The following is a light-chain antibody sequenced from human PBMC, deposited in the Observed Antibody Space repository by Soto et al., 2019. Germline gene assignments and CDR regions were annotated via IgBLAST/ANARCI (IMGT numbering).Light chain of an antibody. Sequence: QSVLTQPPSVSGAPGQRVTISCTGSSSNIGAGYDVHWYQQLPGTAPKLLIYGNSNRPSGVPDRFSGSKSGTSAPLAITGLQAEDEADYYCQSYDSSLRVFGGGTKLTVL. V-gene: IGLV1-40*01. J-gene: IGLJ3*02. CDR2: GNS. CDR3: QSYDSSLRV. CDR1: SSNIGAGYD.